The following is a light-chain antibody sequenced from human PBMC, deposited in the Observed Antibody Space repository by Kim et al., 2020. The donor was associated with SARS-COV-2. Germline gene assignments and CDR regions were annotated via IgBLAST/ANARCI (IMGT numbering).Light chain of an antibody. J-gene: IGKJ2*01. Sequence: AIRMTQSPSSLSASTGDRVTITCRASQGISSYLAWYQQKPGKAPKLLIYAASTLKSGVPSRFSGSVSGTDFTLTISCLQSEDFATYYCQLYYSYPRTFGQGTKLEI. V-gene: IGKV1-8*01. CDR1: QGISSY. CDR2: AAS. CDR3: QLYYSYPRT.